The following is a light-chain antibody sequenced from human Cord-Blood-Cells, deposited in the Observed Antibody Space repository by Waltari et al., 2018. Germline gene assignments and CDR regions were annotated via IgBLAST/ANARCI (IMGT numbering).Light chain of an antibody. Sequence: DVVMTQSPLSLPVTLGQPASISRMSSHSLVHSDGNTYLNWFQQGPGQSPRRLIYKVSNRDSGVPDRFSGSGSGTDFTLKISRVEAEDVGVYYCMQGTHWPPITFGQGTRLEIK. J-gene: IGKJ5*01. CDR1: HSLVHSDGNTY. V-gene: IGKV2-30*02. CDR3: MQGTHWPPIT. CDR2: KVS.